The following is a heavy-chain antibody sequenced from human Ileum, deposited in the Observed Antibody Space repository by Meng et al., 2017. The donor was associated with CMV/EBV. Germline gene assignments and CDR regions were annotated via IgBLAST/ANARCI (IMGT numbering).Heavy chain of an antibody. V-gene: IGHV4-4*07. CDR3: ARDLRTFIQGAIKRGSRFDP. Sequence: LSLTCPVTCGSLTSNYWTWIRQPAGKGLEWIGRIHPTGTTDDNPSLRSRVSMSLDKSKNQFSLRLTSVTAADTALYYCARDLRTFIQGAIKRGSRFDPWGQGILVTVSS. CDR1: CGSLTSNY. CDR2: IHPTGTT. D-gene: IGHD3-10*01. J-gene: IGHJ5*02.